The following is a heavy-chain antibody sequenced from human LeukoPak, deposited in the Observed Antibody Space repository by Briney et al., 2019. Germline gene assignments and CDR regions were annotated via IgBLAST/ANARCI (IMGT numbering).Heavy chain of an antibody. J-gene: IGHJ4*02. CDR1: GFTFTNYW. Sequence: GGSLRLSCAASGFTFTNYWMSWVRQAPGKGLELVANIKQDRSEKYYVDSVKGRFTISRDNAKNSLYLQMNSLRAEDTALYYCAKAPSDQLYGGNGKSFDYWGQGTLVTVSS. V-gene: IGHV3-7*03. D-gene: IGHD4-23*01. CDR3: AKAPSDQLYGGNGKSFDY. CDR2: IKQDRSEK.